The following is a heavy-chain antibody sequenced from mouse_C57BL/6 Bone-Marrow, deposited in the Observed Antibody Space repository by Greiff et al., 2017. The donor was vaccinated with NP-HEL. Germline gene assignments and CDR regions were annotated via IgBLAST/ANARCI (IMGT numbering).Heavy chain of an antibody. CDR2: ISYDGSN. CDR1: GYSITSGYY. Sequence: VQLQESGPGLVKPSQSLSLTCSVTGYSITSGYYWNWIRQFPGNKLEWMGYISYDGSNNYNPSLKNRISITRDTSKNQFFLKLNSVTTEDTATYYCASRWLLYWGQGTLVTVSA. J-gene: IGHJ3*01. V-gene: IGHV3-6*01. D-gene: IGHD2-3*01. CDR3: ASRWLLY.